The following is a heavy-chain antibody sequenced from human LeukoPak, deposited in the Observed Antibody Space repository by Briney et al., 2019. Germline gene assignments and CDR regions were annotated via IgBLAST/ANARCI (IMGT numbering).Heavy chain of an antibody. D-gene: IGHD3-9*01. Sequence: KPSETLSLTCTVSGGSISGYYWSWIRQPPGKGLEWIGEINHSGSTNYNPSLKSRVTISVDTSKNQFSLKLSSVTAADTAVYYCARWEVSYYDILTGYATRKFDPWGQGTLVTVSS. CDR1: GGSISGYY. J-gene: IGHJ5*02. CDR3: ARWEVSYYDILTGYATRKFDP. CDR2: INHSGST. V-gene: IGHV4-34*01.